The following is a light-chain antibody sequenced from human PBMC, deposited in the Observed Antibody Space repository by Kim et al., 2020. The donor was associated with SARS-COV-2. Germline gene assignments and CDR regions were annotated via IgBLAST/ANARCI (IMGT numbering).Light chain of an antibody. Sequence: DIQMTQSPSTLSASVGDRVTITCRASQSISNWLAWYQQKPGKAPKLLIYKASSLESGVPSRFSGSGSGTEFTLTISTLHPDDFATYYCQQYNTYRTFGQGTKVDIK. CDR1: QSISNW. J-gene: IGKJ1*01. CDR3: QQYNTYRT. CDR2: KAS. V-gene: IGKV1-5*03.